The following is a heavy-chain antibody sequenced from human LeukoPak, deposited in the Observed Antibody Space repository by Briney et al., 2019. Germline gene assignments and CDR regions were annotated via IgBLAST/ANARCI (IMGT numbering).Heavy chain of an antibody. V-gene: IGHV4-34*01. CDR1: GGSFSGYY. J-gene: IGHJ4*02. Sequence: PSETLSLTCAVYGGSFSGYYWSWIRQPPGKGLEWIGEINHSGSTNYNPSLKSRVTISVDTSKNQFSLKLSSVTAADTAVYYCARANYDSSGYLFDYWGQGTLVTVSS. CDR3: ARANYDSSGYLFDY. D-gene: IGHD3-22*01. CDR2: INHSGST.